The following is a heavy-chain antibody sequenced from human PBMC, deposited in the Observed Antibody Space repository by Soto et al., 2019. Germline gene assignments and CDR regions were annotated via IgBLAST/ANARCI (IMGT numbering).Heavy chain of an antibody. D-gene: IGHD6-13*01. Sequence: GASVKVSCKASGGTFSSYAISWVRQAPGQGLEWMGGIIPIFGTANYAQKFQGRVTITADESTSTAYMELSSLRSEDTAVYYCARDPLRAAAGHLYYYYYYGMDVWGQGTTVTVSS. J-gene: IGHJ6*02. V-gene: IGHV1-69*13. CDR1: GGTFSSYA. CDR2: IIPIFGTA. CDR3: ARDPLRAAAGHLYYYYYYGMDV.